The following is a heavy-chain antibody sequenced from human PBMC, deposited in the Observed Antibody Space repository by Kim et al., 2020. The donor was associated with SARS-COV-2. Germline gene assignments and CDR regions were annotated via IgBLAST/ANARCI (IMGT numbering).Heavy chain of an antibody. Sequence: YYAGPGRGRSTIPRDNSKNTLYLQMNRLRAGDTAVYYCANPRGGVTDFWGQGTLVTVSS. J-gene: IGHJ4*02. CDR3: ANPRGGVTDF. V-gene: IGHV3-23*01. D-gene: IGHD2-21*02.